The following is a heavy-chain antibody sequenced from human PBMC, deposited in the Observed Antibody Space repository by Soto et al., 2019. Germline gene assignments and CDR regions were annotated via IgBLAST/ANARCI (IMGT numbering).Heavy chain of an antibody. J-gene: IGHJ4*02. CDR2: IIPIFGTA. Sequence: VQLVQSGAEVKKPGSSVKVSCKASGGTFSSYAISWVRQAPGQGLEWMGGIIPIFGTANYAQKFQGRVTITADECTSTAYMELSSLRSEDTAVYYCARETYYDILTGYYPSFDYWGQGTLVTVSS. CDR3: ARETYYDILTGYYPSFDY. D-gene: IGHD3-9*01. V-gene: IGHV1-69*01. CDR1: GGTFSSYA.